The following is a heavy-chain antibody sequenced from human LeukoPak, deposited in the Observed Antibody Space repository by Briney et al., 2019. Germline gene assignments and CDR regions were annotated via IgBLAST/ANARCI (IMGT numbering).Heavy chain of an antibody. CDR2: TYYRSQWYN. Sequence: SQTLSLTCALSRDSVSSNSAAWNWIRQSPSRGLEWLGRTYYRSQWYNDYAVSVKSRITINPDTSKNQFSLQLNSVTPEDTAVYYCGRGDSGSHYDSCFDYWGQGTLVTVSS. CDR1: RDSVSSNSAA. CDR3: GRGDSGSHYDSCFDY. J-gene: IGHJ4*02. D-gene: IGHD1-26*01. V-gene: IGHV6-1*01.